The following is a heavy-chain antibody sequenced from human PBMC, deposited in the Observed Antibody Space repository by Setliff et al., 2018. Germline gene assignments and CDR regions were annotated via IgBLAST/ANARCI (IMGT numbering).Heavy chain of an antibody. CDR2: ISRSSTYI. Sequence: PGGSLRLSCAASGFTFSTHSMNWVRQAPGKGLEWVSSISRSSTYIYYADSMKGRFTISRDNAKNSLFLAVNSLRAEDTAVYYCASAGHSGSWFPFDAFHIWGQGTMVTVSS. D-gene: IGHD6-13*01. V-gene: IGHV3-21*01. CDR1: GFTFSTHS. CDR3: ASAGHSGSWFPFDAFHI. J-gene: IGHJ3*02.